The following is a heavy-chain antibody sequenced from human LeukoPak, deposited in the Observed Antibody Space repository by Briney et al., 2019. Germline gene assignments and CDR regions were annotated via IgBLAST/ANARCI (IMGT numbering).Heavy chain of an antibody. CDR2: ISGSGGST. CDR1: GFTFSSYA. D-gene: IGHD1-26*01. V-gene: IGHV3-23*01. J-gene: IGHJ3*02. Sequence: GGSLRLSCAASGFTFSSYAMSWVRQAPGKGLEWVSAISGSGGSTYYADSVRGRFSISRDNSKNTLYLQMNSLRAEDTAVYYCTKDQYSGSGDAFDIWGQGTLVTVSS. CDR3: TKDQYSGSGDAFDI.